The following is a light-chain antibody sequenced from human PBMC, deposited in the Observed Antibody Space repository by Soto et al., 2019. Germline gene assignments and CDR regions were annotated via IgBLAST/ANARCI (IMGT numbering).Light chain of an antibody. CDR3: HQYDSSPLT. V-gene: IGKV3-20*01. J-gene: IGKJ4*01. CDR1: QSVSSSY. CDR2: GAS. Sequence: EIVLTQSPGTLSLSPGERATLSCRASQSVSSSYLAWDQQKPGQAPRLLIYGASSMATGIPDRFSGSGSGTDFTLTISRLEPEDFAVYYCHQYDSSPLTFGGGTKVEIK.